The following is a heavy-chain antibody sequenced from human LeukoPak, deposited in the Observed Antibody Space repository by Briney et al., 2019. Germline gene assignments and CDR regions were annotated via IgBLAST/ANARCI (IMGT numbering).Heavy chain of an antibody. D-gene: IGHD3-3*01. V-gene: IGHV5-10-1*01. CDR3: ARGVVDYYYYGMDV. J-gene: IGHJ6*02. CDR2: IDPSDSYT. CDR1: GYSFTSYW. Sequence: GESLKISCKGSGYSFTSYWISWVRQMPGKGLEWMGRIDPSDSYTNYSPSFQGHVTISADKSISTAYLQWSSPKASDTAMYYCARGVVDYYYYGMDVWGQGTTVTVSS.